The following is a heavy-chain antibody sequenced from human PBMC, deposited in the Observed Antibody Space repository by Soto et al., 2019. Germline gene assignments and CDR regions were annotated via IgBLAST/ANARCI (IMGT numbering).Heavy chain of an antibody. CDR3: ARGLGADYGRVLY. Sequence: QVQLVQSGAEVKEPGSSAKVSCQASGGTFNTYAVTWVRQAPGQGLEWVGGVPPLSDSRHYAPSFQGRVTITVDRSTNTVHLEMAKLTFDDTAIYYCARGLGADYGRVLYWGQGTRITV. J-gene: IGHJ4*02. CDR1: GGTFNTYA. V-gene: IGHV1-69*06. D-gene: IGHD4-17*01. CDR2: VPPLSDSR.